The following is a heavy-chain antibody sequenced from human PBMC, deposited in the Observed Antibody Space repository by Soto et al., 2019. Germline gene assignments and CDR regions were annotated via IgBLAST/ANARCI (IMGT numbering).Heavy chain of an antibody. V-gene: IGHV4-30-4*01. J-gene: IGHJ5*02. D-gene: IGHD2-2*02. CDR3: AVVPAAIGYFRFFGP. CDR2: IYYSGST. CDR1: GGSISSGDYC. Sequence: PSETLSLTCTVSGGSISSGDYCWSWVRQPPGKGLEWIGYIYYSGSTYYNPSLKSRVTISVDTSKNQFSLKLSSVTAADTAVYYCAVVPAAIGYFRFFGPWGQGTLVTVSS.